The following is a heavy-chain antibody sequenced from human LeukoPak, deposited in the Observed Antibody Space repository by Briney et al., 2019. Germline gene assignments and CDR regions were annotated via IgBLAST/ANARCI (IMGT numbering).Heavy chain of an antibody. J-gene: IGHJ4*02. V-gene: IGHV3-33*01. CDR2: IWYDGSNK. D-gene: IGHD3-10*01. CDR3: ARDNTYGSGSYYPDY. Sequence: PGRSLRLSRAASVFTFSSYGMHWVRQAPAKGLEGVAVIWYDGSNKYYADSVKGRFTISRDNSKNTLYLQMNSLRAEDTAVYYCARDNTYGSGSYYPDYWGQGTLVTVSS. CDR1: VFTFSSYG.